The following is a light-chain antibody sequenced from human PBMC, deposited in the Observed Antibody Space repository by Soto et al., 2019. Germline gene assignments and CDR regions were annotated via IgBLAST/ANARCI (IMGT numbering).Light chain of an antibody. CDR2: GAS. CDR3: QQYNNWPLT. Sequence: EIVMTQSPATLSVSPGERATLSCRASQSVNSNLAWYQQKPGQGPSLLIYGASTRATGIPARFSGSGSGTEFTLTISSLQSEDFAVYYCQQYNNWPLTFGQGTRLEIK. J-gene: IGKJ5*01. V-gene: IGKV3-15*01. CDR1: QSVNSN.